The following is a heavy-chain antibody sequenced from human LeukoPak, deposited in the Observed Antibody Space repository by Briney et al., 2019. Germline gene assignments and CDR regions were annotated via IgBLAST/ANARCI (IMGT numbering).Heavy chain of an antibody. CDR3: ARRIAAAGHFDY. V-gene: IGHV1-2*06. CDR1: GYTFIGSY. CDR2: INPNSGGT. Sequence: ASVKVSCKASGYTFIGSYLHWVRQAPGQGLEWVGRINPNSGGTNYAQKFQGRVTMTRDTSISTAYMELSSLRSDDTAVFYCARRIAAAGHFDYWGRGTLVTVSS. J-gene: IGHJ4*02. D-gene: IGHD6-13*01.